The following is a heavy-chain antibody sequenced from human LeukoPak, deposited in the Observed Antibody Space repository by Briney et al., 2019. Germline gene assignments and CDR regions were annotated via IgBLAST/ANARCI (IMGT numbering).Heavy chain of an antibody. V-gene: IGHV3-30*18. Sequence: AGGSLRLSCAASRFTFSTYGMHWVRQAPGKGLEWVSFISFDGSNKDYADSVKGRFTISRDNAKNTLYLQMNSLRAEDTAVYYCAKETIVPAGFFDYWGQGTLVTVSS. CDR1: RFTFSTYG. CDR2: ISFDGSNK. CDR3: AKETIVPAGFFDY. D-gene: IGHD2-2*01. J-gene: IGHJ4*02.